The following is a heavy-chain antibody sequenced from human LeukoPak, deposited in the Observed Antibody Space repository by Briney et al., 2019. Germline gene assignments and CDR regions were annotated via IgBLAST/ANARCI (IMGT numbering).Heavy chain of an antibody. Sequence: ASVKVSCKACGYTFTGYYMHWVRQAPGQGLEWMGWINPNSGGTNYAQKFQGRVTMTRDTSISTAYMELSRLRSDDTAVYYCARDGGRGYCSSTSCYMYSYWGQGTLVTVSS. D-gene: IGHD2-2*02. V-gene: IGHV1-2*02. CDR3: ARDGGRGYCSSTSCYMYSY. CDR1: GYTFTGYY. J-gene: IGHJ4*02. CDR2: INPNSGGT.